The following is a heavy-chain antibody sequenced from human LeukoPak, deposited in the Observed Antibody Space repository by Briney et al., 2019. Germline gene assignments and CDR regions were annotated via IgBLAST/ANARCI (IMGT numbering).Heavy chain of an antibody. CDR3: ARVPAATEWTHWGSYYYYYYYMDV. J-gene: IGHJ6*03. V-gene: IGHV4-39*07. CDR1: GGSISSSSYY. CDR2: IYYSGST. Sequence: SETLSLTCTVSGGSISSSSYYWGWIRQPPGKGLEWIGSIYYSGSTYYNPSLKSRVTISVDTSKNQFSLKLSSVTAADTAVYYCARVPAATEWTHWGSYYYYYYYMDVWGKGTTVTISS. D-gene: IGHD2-2*01.